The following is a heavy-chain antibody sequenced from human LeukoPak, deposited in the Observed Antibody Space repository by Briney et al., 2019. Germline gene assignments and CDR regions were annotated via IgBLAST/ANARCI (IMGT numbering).Heavy chain of an antibody. Sequence: GGSLRLSCTVSGFNFGDYTMTWVRQAPGKGLEWVSFIRSKNFGETQEYAAAVKGRFTISRDDSKNITYLEMNSLKTEDTAVHYCYSGHDSIYFDYWGQGTLVTVSS. CDR3: YSGHDSIYFDY. CDR2: IRSKNFGETQ. J-gene: IGHJ4*02. V-gene: IGHV3-49*04. D-gene: IGHD5-12*01. CDR1: GFNFGDYT.